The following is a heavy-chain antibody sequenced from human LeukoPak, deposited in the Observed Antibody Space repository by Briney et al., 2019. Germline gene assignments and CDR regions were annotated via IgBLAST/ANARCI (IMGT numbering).Heavy chain of an antibody. D-gene: IGHD6-19*01. V-gene: IGHV4-34*01. CDR2: INHSGST. CDR1: GGSFSGYY. CDR3: ARGRVSSGWWNNWFDP. Sequence: SETLSLTCAAYGGSFSGYYWSWIRQPPGKGLEWIGEINHSGSTNYNPSLKSRVTISVDTSKNQFSLKLSSATAADTAVYYCARGRVSSGWWNNWFDPWGQGTLVTVSS. J-gene: IGHJ5*02.